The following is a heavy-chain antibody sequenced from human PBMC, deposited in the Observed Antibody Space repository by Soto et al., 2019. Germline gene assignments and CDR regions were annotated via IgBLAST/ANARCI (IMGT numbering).Heavy chain of an antibody. D-gene: IGHD5-12*01. CDR2: ISASSTYI. CDR3: ARGWLRDPSMY. V-gene: IGHV3-21*01. Sequence: EVQLVESGGGLVKPGGSLRLSCAASGFIFSSYTMNWVRQAPGKGLEWVSSISASSTYIYYADSLKGRFTISRDNAYNSLYLQMNSLRAEDTAMYYCARGWLRDPSMYSGQGTLVTVSS. J-gene: IGHJ4*02. CDR1: GFIFSSYT.